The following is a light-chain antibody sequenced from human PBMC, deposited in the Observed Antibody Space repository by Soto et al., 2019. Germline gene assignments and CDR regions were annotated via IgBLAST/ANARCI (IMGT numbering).Light chain of an antibody. CDR3: ISYTSDDVRYV. CDR2: EVS. J-gene: IGLJ1*01. CDR1: TSDVGGYNY. V-gene: IGLV2-14*01. Sequence: QSALTQPASVSGSPGQSITISCTGTTSDVGGYNYVSWYQQHPGKAPKLMIYEVSNRPSGVSNRFSGSKSGNTASLTISGLQSEDEADYYCISYTSDDVRYVFGTGTKLTVL.